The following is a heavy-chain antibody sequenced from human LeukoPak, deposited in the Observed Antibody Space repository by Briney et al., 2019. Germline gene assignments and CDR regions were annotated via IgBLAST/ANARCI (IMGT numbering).Heavy chain of an antibody. CDR3: AKISNISSAFDI. V-gene: IGHV3-23*01. CDR1: GFTFSSYA. CDR2: ISGSGGST. Sequence: GGSLRLSCAASGFTFSSYAMSWVRQAPGKGLEWVSTISGSGGSTYYADSVKGRFTISRANSNNTLYPQMNSLRAEDTAVYYCAKISNISSAFDIWGQGTMVTVSS. J-gene: IGHJ3*02. D-gene: IGHD2-2*01.